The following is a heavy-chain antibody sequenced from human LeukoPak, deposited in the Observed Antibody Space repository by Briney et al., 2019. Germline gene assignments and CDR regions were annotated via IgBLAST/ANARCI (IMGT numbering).Heavy chain of an antibody. D-gene: IGHD1-26*01. J-gene: IGHJ5*02. CDR2: MNPNSGNT. CDR1: GYTFTSYD. Sequence: ASVKVSCKASGYTFTSYDINWVRQATGLGLEWMGWMNPNSGNTGYAQKFQGRVTMTRNTSISTAYMELSSLRSEDTAVYYCARAMRVGAITGDWFDPWGQGTLVTVSS. CDR3: ARAMRVGAITGDWFDP. V-gene: IGHV1-8*01.